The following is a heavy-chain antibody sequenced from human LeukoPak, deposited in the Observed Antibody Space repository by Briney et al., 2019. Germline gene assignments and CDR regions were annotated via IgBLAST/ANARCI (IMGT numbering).Heavy chain of an antibody. Sequence: PQTLSLTFTVSGGSISSGDFYWSSIRPHPGNGLEWIGYIYYSVTTSPSPSLKSRVTISLDTTKNQFSLKLSSVTAADTAVYYCARRIAADYYFDYWGQGTLVTVSS. D-gene: IGHD6-13*01. CDR1: GGSISSGDFY. V-gene: IGHV4-31*03. J-gene: IGHJ4*02. CDR3: ARRIAADYYFDY. CDR2: IYYSVTT.